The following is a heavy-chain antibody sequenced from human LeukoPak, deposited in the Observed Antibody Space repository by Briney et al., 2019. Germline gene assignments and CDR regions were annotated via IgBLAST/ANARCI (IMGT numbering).Heavy chain of an antibody. CDR3: ASRYSSSWYDAFDI. CDR1: GFTFSSYW. J-gene: IGHJ3*02. V-gene: IGHV3-74*01. CDR2: INSDGSST. D-gene: IGHD6-13*01. Sequence: GGXXRLSCAASGFTFSSYWMHWVRQAPGKGLVWVSRINSDGSSTIYADSVKGRFTISRDNDKNTLYLQMNSLRAEDTAVYYCASRYSSSWYDAFDIWGQGTMVTVSS.